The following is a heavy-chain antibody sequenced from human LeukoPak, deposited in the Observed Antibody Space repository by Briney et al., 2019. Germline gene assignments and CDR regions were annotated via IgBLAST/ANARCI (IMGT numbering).Heavy chain of an antibody. J-gene: IGHJ4*02. D-gene: IGHD5-24*01. CDR3: AKVEMATNGDY. Sequence: PGGSLRLACAASGFTFSSYAMSWVRQAPRKGLGWVSAISGSGGSTYYADSVKGRFTISRDNSKNTLYLQMNSLRAEDPAVYYCAKVEMATNGDYWGQGTLVTVSS. V-gene: IGHV3-23*01. CDR1: GFTFSSYA. CDR2: ISGSGGST.